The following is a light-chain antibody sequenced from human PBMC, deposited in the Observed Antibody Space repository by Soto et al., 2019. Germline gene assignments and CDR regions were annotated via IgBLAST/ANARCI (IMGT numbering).Light chain of an antibody. CDR1: QSVSSN. J-gene: IGKJ1*01. Sequence: IVMTHTQTTQSGSPGERSTSRCRASQSVSSNLAWYQQKPGQAPRLLIYGASIRATGIPARFTGSGYGTEFTHTISSLQSEDFAVYYCQHYNNWPPWTFGQGTKVDIK. CDR3: QHYNNWPPWT. V-gene: IGKV3-15*01. CDR2: GAS.